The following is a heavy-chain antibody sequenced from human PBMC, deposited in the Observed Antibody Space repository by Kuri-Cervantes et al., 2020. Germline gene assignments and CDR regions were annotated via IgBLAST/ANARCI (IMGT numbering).Heavy chain of an antibody. CDR3: ARSLAAAGLFDY. J-gene: IGHJ4*02. D-gene: IGHD6-13*01. CDR2: ISGSGGST. V-gene: IGHV3-21*01. Sequence: GESLKISCAASGFASGLTFSSYSMNWVRQAPGKGLEWVSAISGSGGSTYYADSVKGRFTISRDNAKNSLYLQMNSLRAEDTAVYYCARSLAAAGLFDYWGQGTRGTGSS. CDR1: GFASGLTFSSYS.